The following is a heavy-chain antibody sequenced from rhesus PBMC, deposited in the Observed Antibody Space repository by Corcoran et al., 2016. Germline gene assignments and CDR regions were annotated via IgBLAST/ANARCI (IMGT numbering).Heavy chain of an antibody. J-gene: IGHJ4*01. Sequence: QVQLQESGPGLVKPSETLYLTCAGSGGSLRSGYYYWSWISQPQGKAQDWIGSITYRWTPSHNPSRKSRVTISRAPSKNQFSLKVISVTAADTAVYYCARQIAAAGTYYFDYLGQGVLFTVSS. CDR3: ARQIAAAGTYYFDY. CDR2: ITYRWTP. CDR1: GGSLRSGYYY. D-gene: IGHD6-25*01. V-gene: IGHV4-122*02.